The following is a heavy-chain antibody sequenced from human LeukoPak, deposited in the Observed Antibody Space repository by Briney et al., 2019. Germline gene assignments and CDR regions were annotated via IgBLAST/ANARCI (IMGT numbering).Heavy chain of an antibody. J-gene: IGHJ4*02. Sequence: GGSLRLSCAASGFTFSSYGMHWVRQAPGKGLEWVAFIRYDGSNKYYADSVKGRFTISRDNSKSTLYLQMNSLRAEDTAVYYCAKDERSITMVRGVIRYWGQGTLVTVSS. CDR2: IRYDGSNK. V-gene: IGHV3-30*02. D-gene: IGHD3-10*01. CDR3: AKDERSITMVRGVIRY. CDR1: GFTFSSYG.